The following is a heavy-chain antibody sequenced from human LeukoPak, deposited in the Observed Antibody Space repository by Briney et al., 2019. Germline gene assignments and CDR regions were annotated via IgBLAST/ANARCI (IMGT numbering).Heavy chain of an antibody. V-gene: IGHV4-59*08. J-gene: IGHJ4*02. CDR1: GGSISSYY. D-gene: IGHD3-22*01. Sequence: PSETLSLTCTVSGGSISSYYWSWIRQPPGKGLEWIGYIYYTGKTDFNPSLKSRVSISIDTSKNQFSLKLNSVTATDTAFYYCASLSLADTSRYGEFEYWGQGTLVPVSS. CDR3: ASLSLADTSRYGEFEY. CDR2: IYYTGKT.